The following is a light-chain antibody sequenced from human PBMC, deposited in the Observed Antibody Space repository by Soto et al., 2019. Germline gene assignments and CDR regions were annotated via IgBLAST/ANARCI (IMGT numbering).Light chain of an antibody. J-gene: IGKJ5*01. CDR3: QQRRNSIT. V-gene: IGKV3-11*01. Sequence: EIVLTQSPATLSLSPGERATLSCRASQSVSSYLAWYQQKPGQAPRLLIYDASNRATGIPARFSGSGSGTDFTLTISSLEPEDLAVYYCQQRRNSITFGQGTRLEIK. CDR1: QSVSSY. CDR2: DAS.